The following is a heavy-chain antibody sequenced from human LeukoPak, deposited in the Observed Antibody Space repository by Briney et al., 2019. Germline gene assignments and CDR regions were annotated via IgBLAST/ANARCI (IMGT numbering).Heavy chain of an antibody. CDR3: AKSQRNDQQVVQRIDY. CDR1: RFTFNTYA. Sequence: PGGSLRLSCTASRFTFNTYAMSWVRQAPGKGLEWVSSISGSGDTTYYTGSVKGRFTISRDNSKNALYLQMSSLRAEDTAVYYCAKSQRNDQQVVQRIDYWGQGTLVTVSS. D-gene: IGHD2-2*01. CDR2: ISGSGDTT. V-gene: IGHV3-23*01. J-gene: IGHJ4*02.